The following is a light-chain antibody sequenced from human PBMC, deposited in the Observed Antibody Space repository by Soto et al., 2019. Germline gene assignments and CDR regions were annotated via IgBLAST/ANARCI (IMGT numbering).Light chain of an antibody. CDR1: QDISNY. V-gene: IGKV1-33*01. Sequence: IQMTQSPSSLSASVGDRVTVTLQASQDISNYLNWYQQKPGKAPKLLIYDASNLETGVPSRFSGSGSGTHFTFTISSLQPEDVATYSCQQYDNLPLTFGGGTKVDIK. CDR3: QQYDNLPLT. CDR2: DAS. J-gene: IGKJ4*01.